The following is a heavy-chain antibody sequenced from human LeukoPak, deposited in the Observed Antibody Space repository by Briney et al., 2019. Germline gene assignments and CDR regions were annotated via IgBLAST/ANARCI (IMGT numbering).Heavy chain of an antibody. J-gene: IGHJ5*02. CDR1: GYTFTNYD. V-gene: IGHV1-46*01. D-gene: IGHD4-23*01. CDR3: ARDNSVEDTAWWFGP. Sequence: GASVKVSCKASGYTFTNYDINWVRQAPGQGLEWMGIINPNGGSTSYAQKFQGRVTMTRDMSTSTDYMELSSLRSEDTAVYYCARDNSVEDTAWWFGPWGQGTLVTVSS. CDR2: INPNGGST.